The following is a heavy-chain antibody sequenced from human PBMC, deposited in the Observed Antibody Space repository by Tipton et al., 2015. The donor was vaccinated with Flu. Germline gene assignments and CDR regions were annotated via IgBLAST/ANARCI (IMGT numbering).Heavy chain of an antibody. J-gene: IGHJ4*02. Sequence: GSLRLSCAASGFTFSSCWMHWVRQTPGKGLVWVSRIDADGGDTSYADSVKGRFTISRDNSKNMLYLQMNSLRPEDTATYYCAKVIPELVAGLDYWGQGTLVTVPS. D-gene: IGHD6-19*01. CDR3: AKVIPELVAGLDY. CDR2: IDADGGDT. V-gene: IGHV3-74*01. CDR1: GFTFSSCW.